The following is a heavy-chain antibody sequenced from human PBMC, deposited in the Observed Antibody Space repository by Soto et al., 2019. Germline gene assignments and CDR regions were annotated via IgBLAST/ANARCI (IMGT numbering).Heavy chain of an antibody. D-gene: IGHD4-17*01. CDR3: AGQHDYGDYEDAFDI. CDR2: IYYSGST. J-gene: IGHJ3*02. Sequence: QLQLQESGPGLVKPSETLSLTCTVSGGSISSSSYYWGWIRQPPGKGLEWIGSIYYSGSTYYNPYLKRRVPIAVHTSKNHFSLTLSSVTAADTAVYYCAGQHDYGDYEDAFDIWGQGTMVTVSS. CDR1: GGSISSSSYY. V-gene: IGHV4-39*02.